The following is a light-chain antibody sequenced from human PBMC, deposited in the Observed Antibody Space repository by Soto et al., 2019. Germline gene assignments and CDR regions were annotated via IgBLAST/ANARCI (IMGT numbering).Light chain of an antibody. CDR1: QSISKY. CDR3: QQHSNWPPIT. J-gene: IGKJ5*01. Sequence: EVVLTQSPATLSLSPGERATLSCRASQSISKYVAWYQQKPGQAPRLLIYDASDRATGIPGRFSGSGSGTDFTLTISSLEPEDFAVYYCQQHSNWPPITFGQGTRLEIK. CDR2: DAS. V-gene: IGKV3-11*01.